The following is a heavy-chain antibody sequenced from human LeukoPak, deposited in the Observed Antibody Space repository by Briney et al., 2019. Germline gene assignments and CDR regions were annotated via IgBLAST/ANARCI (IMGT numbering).Heavy chain of an antibody. CDR2: INPNSGGT. J-gene: IGHJ3*02. D-gene: IGHD3-22*01. Sequence: GASVKVSCKASGGTFSSYAISWVRQAPGQGLEWMGWINPNSGGTNYAQKFQGWVTMTRDTSISTAYMELSRLRSDDTAAYYCARADYYDSSGYSVSNAFDIWGQGTMVTVSS. CDR3: ARADYYDSSGYSVSNAFDI. V-gene: IGHV1-2*04. CDR1: GGTFSSYA.